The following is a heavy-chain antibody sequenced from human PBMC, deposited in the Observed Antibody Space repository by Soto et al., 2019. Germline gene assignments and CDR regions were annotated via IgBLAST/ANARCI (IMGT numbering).Heavy chain of an antibody. CDR3: ARHVATAALGYMDV. V-gene: IGHV3-33*01. Sequence: GGSLRLSCAASGFTFRSYGMHWVRQAPGKGLEWVAIIWDDGSNKYYADSVKGRFTISRDNSKNTLYLQMNSLRAEDTAVYYCARHVATAALGYMDVWDKGTTFTVSS. D-gene: IGHD6-13*01. CDR1: GFTFRSYG. J-gene: IGHJ6*03. CDR2: IWDDGSNK.